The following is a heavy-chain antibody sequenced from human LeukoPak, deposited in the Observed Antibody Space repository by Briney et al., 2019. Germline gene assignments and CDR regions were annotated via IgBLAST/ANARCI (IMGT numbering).Heavy chain of an antibody. CDR2: INPNSGGT. CDR3: ARDIGYCSGGSCVP. D-gene: IGHD2-15*01. V-gene: IGHV1-2*02. CDR1: GYTFTGYY. J-gene: IGHJ5*02. Sequence: ASLKVSCKASGYTFTGYYMHWVRQAPGQGLEWMGWINPNSGGTNYAQKFQGRVTMTRDTSISTAYMELSRLRSDDTAVYYCARDIGYCSGGSCVPWGQGTLVTVSS.